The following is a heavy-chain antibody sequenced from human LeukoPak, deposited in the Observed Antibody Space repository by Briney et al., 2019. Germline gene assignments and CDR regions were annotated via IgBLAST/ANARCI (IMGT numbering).Heavy chain of an antibody. CDR1: GYTFTGYY. CDR2: IIPIFGTA. CDR3: ARDSRSYGYNAFDI. D-gene: IGHD5-18*01. J-gene: IGHJ3*02. Sequence: ASVKVSCKASGYTFTGYYMHWVRQAPGQGLEWMGGIIPIFGTANYAQKFQGRVTITADESTSTAYMELSSLRSEDTAVYYCARDSRSYGYNAFDIWGQGTMVTVSS. V-gene: IGHV1-69*13.